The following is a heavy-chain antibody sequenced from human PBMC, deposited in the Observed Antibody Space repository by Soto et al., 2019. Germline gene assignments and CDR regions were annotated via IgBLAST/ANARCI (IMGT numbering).Heavy chain of an antibody. D-gene: IGHD2-21*02. CDR3: ARGGISGGGLDN. CDR1: GFTSSSSA. V-gene: IGHV3-23*01. J-gene: IGHJ4*02. Sequence: EVQLLESGGGLVQPGGSLRLSCAASGFTSSSSAMTWVRQAPGEGLQWVSSIISGGDATYYADSVKGRFTISRDNSKNTLYLQMNSLRGEDTAMYFCARGGISGGGLDNWGQGTLVTVSS. CDR2: IISGGDAT.